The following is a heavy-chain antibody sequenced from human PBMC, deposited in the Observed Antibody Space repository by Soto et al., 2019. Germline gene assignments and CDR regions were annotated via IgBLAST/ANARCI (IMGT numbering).Heavy chain of an antibody. D-gene: IGHD2-8*01. CDR1: GFTFSSYS. V-gene: IGHV3-21*01. J-gene: IGHJ5*02. Sequence: VGSLRLSGAASGFTFSSYSMNWVRQAPGKGLEWVSSISSSSSYIYYADSVKGRFTISRDNAKNSLYLQMNSLRAEDTAVYYCAREGEYCTNGVCSWGFDPWGQGTLVTVSS. CDR3: AREGEYCTNGVCSWGFDP. CDR2: ISSSSSYI.